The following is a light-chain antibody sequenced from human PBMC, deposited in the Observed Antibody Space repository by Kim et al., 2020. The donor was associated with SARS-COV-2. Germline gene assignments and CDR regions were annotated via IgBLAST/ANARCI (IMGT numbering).Light chain of an antibody. Sequence: DIQMTQSPSSLSASVGDRVTITGRASQSISSYLNWYQQKPGKAPKLLIYTASNLQSGVPSRFSGSGSGTDFTLTISSLQPEDFATYYCQQGYSTPYTFGQGTKLEI. J-gene: IGKJ2*01. CDR1: QSISSY. CDR2: TAS. CDR3: QQGYSTPYT. V-gene: IGKV1-39*01.